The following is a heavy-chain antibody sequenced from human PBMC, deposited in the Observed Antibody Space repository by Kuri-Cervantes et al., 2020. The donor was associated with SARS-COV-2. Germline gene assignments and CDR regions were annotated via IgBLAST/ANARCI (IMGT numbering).Heavy chain of an antibody. D-gene: IGHD3-3*01. CDR2: IYYSGST. V-gene: IGHV4-39*01. Sequence: SETLSLTCAVFGGSFSGYYWSWIRQSPGKGLEWIGSIYYSGSTCYNPSLKSRVTISVDTSKNQFSLKLSSVTAADTAVYYCARHPIRITIFGVANSWAFDIWGQGTMVTVSS. CDR1: GGSFSGYY. J-gene: IGHJ3*02. CDR3: ARHPIRITIFGVANSWAFDI.